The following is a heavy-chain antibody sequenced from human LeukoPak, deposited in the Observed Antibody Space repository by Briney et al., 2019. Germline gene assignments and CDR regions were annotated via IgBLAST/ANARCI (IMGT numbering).Heavy chain of an antibody. CDR2: IATDGSFA. V-gene: IGHV3-30*03. CDR3: TRDYRVGDFWSGYSGGDLDY. CDR1: GFTFSSYE. D-gene: IGHD3-3*01. Sequence: GGSLRLSCAASGFTFSSYEMNWVRQAPGKGLEWLAGIATDGSFAYYADSVKGRFTLSRDNSKNTLYLQMDSLRSDDTAVYYCTRDYRVGDFWSGYSGGDLDYWGQGTLVTVSS. J-gene: IGHJ4*02.